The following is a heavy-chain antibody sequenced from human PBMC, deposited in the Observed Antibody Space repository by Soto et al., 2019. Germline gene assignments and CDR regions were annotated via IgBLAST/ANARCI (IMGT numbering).Heavy chain of an antibody. V-gene: IGHV1-69*02. Sequence: SVKVSCKASGGTFSSYTISLVRQAPGQGLEWMGRIIPIRGITSYAQKFQGRVTMTRDTSTSTVYMELSSLRSEDTAVYYCARAQGSSGWYYYYYMDVWGKGTTVTVSS. J-gene: IGHJ6*03. CDR2: IIPIRGIT. CDR3: ARAQGSSGWYYYYYMDV. CDR1: GGTFSSYT. D-gene: IGHD6-19*01.